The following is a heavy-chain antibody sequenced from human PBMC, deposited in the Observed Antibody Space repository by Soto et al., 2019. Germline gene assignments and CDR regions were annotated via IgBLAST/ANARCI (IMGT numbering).Heavy chain of an antibody. J-gene: IGHJ2*01. Sequence: QVQLVQSGAEVKKPGASVKVSCKASGYTFTSYAMHWVRQAPGQRLEWMGWINAGNGNTKYSQKFQGRVTITRDTSASTAYMELSSLCSEDTAVYYCARRGSLYWYFELWGRGTLVTVSS. CDR3: ARRGSLYWYFEL. D-gene: IGHD2-15*01. CDR1: GYTFTSYA. V-gene: IGHV1-3*01. CDR2: INAGNGNT.